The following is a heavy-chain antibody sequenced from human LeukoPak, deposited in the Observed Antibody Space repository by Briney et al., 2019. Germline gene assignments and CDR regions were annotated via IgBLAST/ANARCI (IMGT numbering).Heavy chain of an antibody. J-gene: IGHJ4*02. CDR2: IYYSGST. Sequence: PSETLSLTCTVSGGSISSYYWSWIRQPPGKGLEWIGYIYYSGSTNYNPSLKSRVNISLDTSKNQLSLNLGSVTAADTAVYYCARGSTLRLGDPSLYRGFDYWGQGTLVTVSS. D-gene: IGHD3-16*02. CDR3: ARGSTLRLGDPSLYRGFDY. V-gene: IGHV4-59*01. CDR1: GGSISSYY.